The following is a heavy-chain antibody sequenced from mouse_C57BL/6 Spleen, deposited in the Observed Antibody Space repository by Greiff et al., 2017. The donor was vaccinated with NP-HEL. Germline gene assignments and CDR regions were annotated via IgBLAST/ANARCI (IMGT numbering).Heavy chain of an antibody. CDR3: TRENYGSSRDFDY. V-gene: IGHV1-15*01. Sequence: QVQLQQSGAELVRPGASVTLSCKASGYTFTDYEMHWVKQTPVHGLEWIGAIDPETGGTAYNQKFKGKAILTADKSSSTAYMELRGLTSEDSAVYYCTRENYGSSRDFDYWGQGTTLTVSS. CDR1: GYTFTDYE. J-gene: IGHJ2*01. CDR2: IDPETGGT. D-gene: IGHD1-1*01.